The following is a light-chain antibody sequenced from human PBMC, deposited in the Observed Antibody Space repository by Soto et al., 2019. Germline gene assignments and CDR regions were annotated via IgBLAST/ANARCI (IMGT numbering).Light chain of an antibody. CDR1: HNINNY. CDR2: GAS. J-gene: IGKJ1*01. CDR3: QESYSVPGT. Sequence: DIELTQSPPSLAASVGDRVTITCRASHNINNYLIWYQQKPGKAPQLLIYGASILQSGVPSRFSGSASGTDFTLTIGSLQPEDFATSYCQESYSVPGTFGQGTKVEI. V-gene: IGKV1-39*01.